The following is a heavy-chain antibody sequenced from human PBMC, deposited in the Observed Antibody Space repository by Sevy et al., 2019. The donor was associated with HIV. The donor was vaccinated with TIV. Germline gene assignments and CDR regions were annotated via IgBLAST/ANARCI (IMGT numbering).Heavy chain of an antibody. CDR2: ISYDGSNK. CDR3: ARVLYYYDSSSYTNY. D-gene: IGHD3-22*01. J-gene: IGHJ4*02. Sequence: GGSLRLSCAASGFTFSSYAMHWVRQAPGKGLEWVAVISYDGSNKYYADSVKGRLTISRDNSKNTLYLQMNRLRAEDTAVYYCARVLYYYDSSSYTNYWGQGTLVTVSS. V-gene: IGHV3-30*04. CDR1: GFTFSSYA.